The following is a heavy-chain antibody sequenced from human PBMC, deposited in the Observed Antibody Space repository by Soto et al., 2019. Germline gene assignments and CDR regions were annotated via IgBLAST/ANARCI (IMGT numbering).Heavy chain of an antibody. Sequence: PGGSLRLSCATSGLTFSNYAMSWVRQAPGGGLEWVSAISGSGGSTYYADSVKGRFTISRDNSKNTLYLQMNSLRAEDTAVYYCAKVVASYYYGMDVWGQGTTVTVSS. V-gene: IGHV3-23*01. J-gene: IGHJ6*02. CDR3: AKVVASYYYGMDV. CDR2: ISGSGGST. CDR1: GLTFSNYA.